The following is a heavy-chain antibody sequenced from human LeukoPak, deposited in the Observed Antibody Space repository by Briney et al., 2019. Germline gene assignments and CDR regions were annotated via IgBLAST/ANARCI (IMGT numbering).Heavy chain of an antibody. CDR1: GYTFTNYG. V-gene: IGHV1-18*01. D-gene: IGHD3-16*01. CDR3: AKDYAVGSIDY. CDR2: IYTYNNDT. Sequence: ASVEVSCKASGYTFTNYGISWVRQAPGQGLEWMGWIYTYNNDTKYAQKFQGRVTMTTDTSTNTAYMELSSLRSEDTAVYYCAKDYAVGSIDYWGQGTLVTVSS. J-gene: IGHJ4*02.